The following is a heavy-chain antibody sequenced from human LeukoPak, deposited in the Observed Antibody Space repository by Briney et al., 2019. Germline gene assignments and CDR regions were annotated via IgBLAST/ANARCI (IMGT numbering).Heavy chain of an antibody. CDR3: ARYRSTNPTLDY. D-gene: IGHD1-14*01. CDR1: GYTFTSYG. J-gene: IGHJ4*02. Sequence: ASVKVSCKASGYTFTSYGISWVRQAPGQGLEWMGWISAYNGNTNYAQKFQGRVTMTRDMSTSTVYMELSSLRSEDTAVYYCARYRSTNPTLDYWGQGTLVTVSS. CDR2: ISAYNGNT. V-gene: IGHV1-18*01.